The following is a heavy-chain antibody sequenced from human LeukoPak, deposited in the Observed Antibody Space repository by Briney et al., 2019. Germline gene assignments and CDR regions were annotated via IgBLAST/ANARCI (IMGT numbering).Heavy chain of an antibody. D-gene: IGHD3-22*01. CDR2: MNPNSGNT. Sequence: ASVKVSCKASGYTFTSYDINWVRQATGQGLEWMGWMNPNSGNTGYAQKFQGRVTMTRNTSISTAHMELSSLRSEDTGVYYCARGGVGDYYDSSGFRYYYYYYMDVWGKGTTVTVSS. J-gene: IGHJ6*03. V-gene: IGHV1-8*01. CDR3: ARGGVGDYYDSSGFRYYYYYYMDV. CDR1: GYTFTSYD.